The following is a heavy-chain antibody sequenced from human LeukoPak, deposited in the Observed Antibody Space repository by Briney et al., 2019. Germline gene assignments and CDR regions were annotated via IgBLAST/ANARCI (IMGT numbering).Heavy chain of an antibody. D-gene: IGHD6-13*01. CDR1: GFTFSTYG. J-gene: IGHJ4*02. CDR2: IDSGSGKSI. Sequence: RPGGSLRLSCVVSGFTFSTYGMNWVRQAPGKGLEWVSYIDSGSGKSIYYADPVKGRFTISRDNAKNSLYLQMNGLRDEDTAVYYCARSKQLVYWGQGTLVTVSS. V-gene: IGHV3-48*02. CDR3: ARSKQLVY.